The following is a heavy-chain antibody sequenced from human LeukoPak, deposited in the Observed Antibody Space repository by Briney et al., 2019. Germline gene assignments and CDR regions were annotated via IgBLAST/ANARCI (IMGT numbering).Heavy chain of an antibody. D-gene: IGHD3-22*01. Sequence: GASVKVSCKASGYTFTSYGISWVRRAPGQGLEWMGWINPNSGGTNYAQKFQGRVTMTRDTSISTAYMELSRLRSDDTAVYYCARNFYFDSSGYYHYWGQGTLVTVSS. CDR1: GYTFTSYG. V-gene: IGHV1-2*02. J-gene: IGHJ4*02. CDR2: INPNSGGT. CDR3: ARNFYFDSSGYYHY.